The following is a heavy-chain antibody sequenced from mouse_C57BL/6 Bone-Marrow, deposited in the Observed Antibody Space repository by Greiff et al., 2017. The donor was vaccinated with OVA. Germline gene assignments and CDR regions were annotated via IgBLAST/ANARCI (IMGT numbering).Heavy chain of an antibody. V-gene: IGHV1-12*01. D-gene: IGHD2-5*01. CDR3: TYYSNYRFAY. CDR1: GYTFTSYN. Sequence: SGAELVRPGASVKMSCKASGYTFTSYNMHWVKQTPRQGLEWIGAIYPGNGDTSYNQKFKGKATLTVDKSSSTAYMQLSSLTSEDSAVYFSTYYSNYRFAYWGQGTLVTVSA. CDR2: IYPGNGDT. J-gene: IGHJ3*01.